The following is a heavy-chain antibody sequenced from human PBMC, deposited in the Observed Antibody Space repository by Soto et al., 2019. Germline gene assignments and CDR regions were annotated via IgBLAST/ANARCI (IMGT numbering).Heavy chain of an antibody. V-gene: IGHV4-34*01. Sequence: QVQLQQWGAGLLKPSETLSLNCAVYGGSFSGYYWNWIRQPPGKGLEWIGEINHSGSTNYNPSLKSRVTISVDTSKNQFPLKLSSVTAADTAVYYCASRPNGDYELDDWGQGTLVTVSS. D-gene: IGHD4-17*01. J-gene: IGHJ4*02. CDR1: GGSFSGYY. CDR2: INHSGST. CDR3: ASRPNGDYELDD.